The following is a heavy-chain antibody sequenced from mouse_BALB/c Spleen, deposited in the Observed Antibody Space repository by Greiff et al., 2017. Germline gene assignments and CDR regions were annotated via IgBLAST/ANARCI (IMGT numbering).Heavy chain of an antibody. Sequence: LQESGPELVKPGASVKMSCKASGYTFTSYVMHWVKQKPGQGLEWIGYINPYNDGTKYNEKFKGKATLTSDKSSSTAYMELSSLTSEDSAVYYCARRGNYSPYYAMDYWGQGTSVTVSS. CDR3: ARRGNYSPYYAMDY. V-gene: IGHV1-14*01. CDR2: INPYNDGT. CDR1: GYTFTSYV. J-gene: IGHJ4*01. D-gene: IGHD2-1*01.